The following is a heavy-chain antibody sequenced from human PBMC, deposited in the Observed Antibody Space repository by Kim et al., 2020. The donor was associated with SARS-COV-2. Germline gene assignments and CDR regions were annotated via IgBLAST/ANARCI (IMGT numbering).Heavy chain of an antibody. J-gene: IGHJ4*02. Sequence: SETLSLTCTVSGGSVSSSSYYWSWIRQPPGKGLEWIGYIYYSGSTKYNASLKSRLTISLDTSKNQFSLKLSSVTAADTAVYYCARAVYYGSGNYFDYWGQGTLVTVSS. CDR2: IYYSGST. CDR3: ARAVYYGSGNYFDY. V-gene: IGHV4-61*01. CDR1: GGSVSSSSYY. D-gene: IGHD3-10*01.